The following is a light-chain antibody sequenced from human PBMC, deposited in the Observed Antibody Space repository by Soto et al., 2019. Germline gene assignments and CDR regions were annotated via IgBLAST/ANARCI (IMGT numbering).Light chain of an antibody. CDR2: LNSDGSH. J-gene: IGLJ1*01. Sequence: QSVLTQSPSASASLGASVKLTCTLSSGHSSYAIAWHQQQPEKGPRYLMNLNSDGSHSKGDGIPDRFSGSSSVAERYLTISSLQSEDEADYYCQTWVAGIYVFGTGTKLTVL. CDR1: SGHSSYA. V-gene: IGLV4-69*01. CDR3: QTWVAGIYV.